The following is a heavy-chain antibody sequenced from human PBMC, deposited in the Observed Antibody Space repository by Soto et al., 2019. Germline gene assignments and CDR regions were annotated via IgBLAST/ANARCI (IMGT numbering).Heavy chain of an antibody. Sequence: QVQLQESGPGLVKPSQTLSLTCTVSGGSISSGGYYWSWIRQHPGKGLEWIGYIYYSGSTYYNPSLTSRVTISVDTSKNQFSLKLSSVTAADTAVYYCARAYCSSTSCYAGEVKNNYYYYYMDVWGKGTTVTVSS. CDR1: GGSISSGGYY. J-gene: IGHJ6*03. D-gene: IGHD2-2*01. CDR2: IYYSGST. V-gene: IGHV4-31*03. CDR3: ARAYCSSTSCYAGEVKNNYYYYYMDV.